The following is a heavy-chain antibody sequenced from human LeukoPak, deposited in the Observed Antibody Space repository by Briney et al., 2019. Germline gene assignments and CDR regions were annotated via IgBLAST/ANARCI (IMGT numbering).Heavy chain of an antibody. V-gene: IGHV3-30-3*01. CDR1: GFTFSSYA. Sequence: PGGSLRLSCAASGFTFSSYAMHWVRQAPGKGLEWVAVISYDGSNKYYADSVKGRFTISRDNAKNSLYLQMNSLRAEDTALYYCAKDIEGYYGDYNLVYWGQGTLVTVSS. J-gene: IGHJ4*02. CDR2: ISYDGSNK. D-gene: IGHD4-17*01. CDR3: AKDIEGYYGDYNLVY.